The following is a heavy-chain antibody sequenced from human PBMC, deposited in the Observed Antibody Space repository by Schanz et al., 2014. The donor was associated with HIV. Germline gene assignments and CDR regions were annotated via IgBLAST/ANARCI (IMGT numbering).Heavy chain of an antibody. V-gene: IGHV3-74*01. J-gene: IGHJ6*02. D-gene: IGHD3-16*01. Sequence: EVQLVESGGGLVQPGGSLRLSCAASGFTFSNYWMHWVRQVPGKGLVWVSRINSDGRSANYADSVKGRFTISRDNAKNTLILQMNSLRAEDTAVYYCASGVRGHYYYYAMDVWGQGTTVTVSS. CDR2: INSDGRSA. CDR3: ASGVRGHYYYYAMDV. CDR1: GFTFSNYW.